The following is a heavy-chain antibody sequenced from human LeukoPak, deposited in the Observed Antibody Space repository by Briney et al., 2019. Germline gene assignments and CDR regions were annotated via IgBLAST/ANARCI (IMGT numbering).Heavy chain of an antibody. J-gene: IGHJ4*01. CDR1: GGSVTRGAYS. Sequence: SETLSLTCTVSGGSVTRGAYSWTWIRQPVGKGLEWIGRIYTSGDTKYNPSLKSRVTISVGASNNQFSLKLTSVTAADTAVYYCASGDYGAGSPVMRYWGHGTLVTVSS. CDR3: ASGDYGAGSPVMRY. CDR2: IYTSGDT. V-gene: IGHV4-61*02. D-gene: IGHD3-10*01.